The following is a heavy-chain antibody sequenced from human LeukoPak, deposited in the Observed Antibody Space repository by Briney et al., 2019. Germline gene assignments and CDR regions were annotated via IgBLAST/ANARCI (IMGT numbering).Heavy chain of an antibody. V-gene: IGHV4-59*08. CDR2: IYYSGST. Sequence: PSDTLSLTYTVSGGSISSYYWSWIRQPPGKGLEWIGYIYYSGSTNYNPSLKSRVTISVDTSKNQFSLKLSSVTAADTAVYYCARRIAAAGTRGDWFDPWGQGTLVTVSS. CDR1: GGSISSYY. CDR3: ARRIAAAGTRGDWFDP. D-gene: IGHD6-13*01. J-gene: IGHJ5*02.